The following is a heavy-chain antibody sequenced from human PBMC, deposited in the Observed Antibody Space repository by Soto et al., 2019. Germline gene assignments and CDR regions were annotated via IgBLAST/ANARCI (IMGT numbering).Heavy chain of an antibody. CDR2: ISGSGGST. CDR3: AKSVFGVGYYYYMDV. J-gene: IGHJ6*03. CDR1: GFTFSSYA. Sequence: GGSLRLSCAASGFTFSSYAMSWVRQAPGKGLEWVSAISGSGGSTYYADSVKGRFTISRDNSKNTLYLQMNSLRAEDTAVYYCAKSVFGVGYYYYMDVWGKGTTVTVSS. D-gene: IGHD3-3*01. V-gene: IGHV3-23*01.